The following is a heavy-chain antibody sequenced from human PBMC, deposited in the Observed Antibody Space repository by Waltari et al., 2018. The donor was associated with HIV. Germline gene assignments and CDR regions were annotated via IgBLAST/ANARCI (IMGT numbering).Heavy chain of an antibody. D-gene: IGHD2-15*01. J-gene: IGHJ3*02. CDR3: AREGFCRGGSCYSGAVDI. V-gene: IGHV1-18*04. Sequence: QVQLVQSGTEVKKPGASVKVSCKASGYPLTQYGISWERQAPGQGLEWMGWTSTYNLNTNYAQKFQGRITLTRDTSTSTVYMELMSLTSDDTAVYYCAREGFCRGGSCYSGAVDIWGQGTLVTVSS. CDR2: TSTYNLNT. CDR1: GYPLTQYG.